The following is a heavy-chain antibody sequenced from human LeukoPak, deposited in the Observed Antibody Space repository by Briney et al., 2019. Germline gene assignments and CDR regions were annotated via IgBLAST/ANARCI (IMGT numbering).Heavy chain of an antibody. D-gene: IGHD6-19*01. V-gene: IGHV3-33*06. Sequence: GSLRLSCAASGFTFSSYGMHWVRQAPGKGLEWVAVIWYDGSNKYYADSVKGRFTISRDNSKNTLYLQMNSLRAEDTAVYYCAKDFGRYSSGLNYWGQGTLVTVSS. J-gene: IGHJ4*02. CDR2: IWYDGSNK. CDR1: GFTFSSYG. CDR3: AKDFGRYSSGLNY.